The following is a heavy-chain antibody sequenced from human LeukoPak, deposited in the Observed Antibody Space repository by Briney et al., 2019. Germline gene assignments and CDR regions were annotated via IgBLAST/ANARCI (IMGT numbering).Heavy chain of an antibody. CDR3: AKDFRWLRVDYYFDY. D-gene: IGHD3-10*01. Sequence: GGSLRLSCAASGFTFSSYGMRWVRQAPGKGLEWVAVISYDGSNKYYADSVKGRFTISRDNSKNTLYLQMNSLRAEDTAVYYCAKDFRWLRVDYYFDYWGQGTLVTVSS. CDR2: ISYDGSNK. J-gene: IGHJ4*02. V-gene: IGHV3-30*18. CDR1: GFTFSSYG.